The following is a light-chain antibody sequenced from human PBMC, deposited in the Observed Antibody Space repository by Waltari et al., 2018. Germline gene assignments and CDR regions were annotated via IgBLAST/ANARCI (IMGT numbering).Light chain of an antibody. Sequence: VLTQSPATLSVSLGARATLSCRASQTINNNLAWYQLKPGQAPRLLIYDASTRATGIPARFSGSWSGTEFALTISGLQSEDFAIYYCQQYNHWQWTFGQGTRVDIK. V-gene: IGKV3D-15*01. J-gene: IGKJ1*01. CDR1: QTINNN. CDR3: QQYNHWQWT. CDR2: DAS.